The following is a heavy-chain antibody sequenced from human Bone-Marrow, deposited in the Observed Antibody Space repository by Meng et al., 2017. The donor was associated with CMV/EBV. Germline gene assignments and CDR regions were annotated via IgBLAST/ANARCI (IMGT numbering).Heavy chain of an antibody. V-gene: IGHV3-23*01. Sequence: EGKLFGVGGGLEQPVGSLRLSCAASGFIFSNYAMSWVRQAPGKGLEWVSALSATGGNTYYADSVKGRFTVSRDNSKNIMYLQMNNLRGEDTARYYCAKDPGSGYWVYWGQGTLVTVSS. CDR2: LSATGGNT. D-gene: IGHD3-22*01. J-gene: IGHJ4*01. CDR3: AKDPGSGYWVY. CDR1: GFIFSNYA.